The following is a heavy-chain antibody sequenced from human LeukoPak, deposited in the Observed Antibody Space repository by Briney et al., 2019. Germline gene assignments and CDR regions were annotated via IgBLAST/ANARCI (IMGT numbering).Heavy chain of an antibody. CDR2: IYYSGST. V-gene: IGHV4-59*08. J-gene: IGHJ4*02. CDR3: AASSGWLLDY. CDR1: GGSISDYY. Sequence: SETLSLTCTVSGGSISDYYWSWIRQPPGKGLEWIGYIYYSGSTNYNPSLKSRVTISVDTSKNQFSLKLSSVTAADTAVYYCAASSGWLLDYWGQETLVTVSS. D-gene: IGHD6-19*01.